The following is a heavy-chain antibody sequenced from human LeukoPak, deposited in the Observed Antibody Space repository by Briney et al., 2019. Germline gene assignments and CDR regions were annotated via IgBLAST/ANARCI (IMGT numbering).Heavy chain of an antibody. Sequence: TGGSLRLSCAASGFTFSSYSMNWVRQAPGRGLEWVSYISSSGSTIYYADSVKGRFTISRDNAKNSLYLQMNSLRAEDTAVYYCARAAYGDPFDYWGQGTLVTVSS. V-gene: IGHV3-48*04. J-gene: IGHJ4*02. CDR3: ARAAYGDPFDY. D-gene: IGHD4-17*01. CDR1: GFTFSSYS. CDR2: ISSSGSTI.